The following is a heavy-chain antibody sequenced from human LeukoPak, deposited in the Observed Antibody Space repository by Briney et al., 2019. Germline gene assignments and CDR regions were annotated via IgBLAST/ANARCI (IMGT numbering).Heavy chain of an antibody. D-gene: IGHD3-3*01. CDR2: ISYDGSNK. V-gene: IGHV3-30-3*01. CDR1: GLTFSSYA. J-gene: IGHJ3*02. CDR3: ARVMSGYYVVLDM. Sequence: GGSLRLSCAASGLTFSSYAMHWVRQAPGKGLEWVAVISYDGSNKYYADSVKGRFTISRDNSKNTLYLQMNSLRAEDTAVNYCARVMSGYYVVLDMWGQGTMVTVSA.